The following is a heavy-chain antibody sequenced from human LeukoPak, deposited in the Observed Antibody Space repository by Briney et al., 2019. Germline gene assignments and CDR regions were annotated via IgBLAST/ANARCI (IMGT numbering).Heavy chain of an antibody. J-gene: IGHJ4*02. Sequence: GGSLRLSCAASGFTFSHYCMTWVRQAPGKGLEWVANIKQDGSEQYYVDSVKGRFTISRDNAKNSLYLQMNSLRVEDTAVYYCARDRCSSTSCFYDYWGQGTLVTVSS. CDR3: ARDRCSSTSCFYDY. V-gene: IGHV3-7*01. CDR2: IKQDGSEQ. D-gene: IGHD2-2*01. CDR1: GFTFSHYC.